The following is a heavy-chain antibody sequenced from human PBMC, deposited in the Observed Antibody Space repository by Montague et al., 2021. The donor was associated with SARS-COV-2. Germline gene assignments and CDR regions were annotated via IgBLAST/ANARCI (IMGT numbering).Heavy chain of an antibody. CDR3: ARREGVVGDTRFDY. Sequence: SETLSPTCTVSGDPISSLYYYWGWIRQSPGKGLEWIGNVFYRGSTYYNPSLRSRVTISVDTSKNQFALRLKSVTATDTAIYYCARREGVVGDTRFDYWGQGILVPVSS. J-gene: IGHJ4*01. CDR1: GDPISSLYYY. CDR2: VFYRGST. D-gene: IGHD1-26*01. V-gene: IGHV4-39*01.